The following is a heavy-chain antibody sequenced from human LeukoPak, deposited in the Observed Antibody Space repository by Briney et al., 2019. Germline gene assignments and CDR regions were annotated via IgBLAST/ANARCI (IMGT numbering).Heavy chain of an antibody. Sequence: PGGSLRLSCAASGFTFDDYAMHWVRQAPGKGLEWVSGISWSSGSIGYADSVKGRFTISRDNAKNSLYLQMNSLRAEDTALYYCAKDREVVAANYFDYWGQGTLVTVSS. CDR3: AKDREVVAANYFDY. V-gene: IGHV3-9*01. CDR2: ISWSSGSI. D-gene: IGHD2-15*01. CDR1: GFTFDDYA. J-gene: IGHJ4*02.